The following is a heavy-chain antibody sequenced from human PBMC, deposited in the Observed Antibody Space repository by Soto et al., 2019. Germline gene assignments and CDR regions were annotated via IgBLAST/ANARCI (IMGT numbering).Heavy chain of an antibody. CDR3: ARDLSSSPPYYYYGMDV. V-gene: IGHV1-69*13. CDR1: GGTFSSYA. D-gene: IGHD6-6*01. Sequence: GASVKVSCKASGGTFSSYAISWVRQAPGQGLEWMGGIIPIFGTANYAQKFQGRVTITADESTSTAYMELSSLRSEDTAVCYCARDLSSSPPYYYYGMDVWGQGTTVTVSS. J-gene: IGHJ6*02. CDR2: IIPIFGTA.